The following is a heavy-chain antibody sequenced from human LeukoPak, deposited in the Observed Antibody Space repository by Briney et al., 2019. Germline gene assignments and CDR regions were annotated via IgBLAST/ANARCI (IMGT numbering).Heavy chain of an antibody. Sequence: ASVKVSCKTSGYIFTPHHIHWMRQAPRQGRELLGWVSAANNPEYSQKFQGRVVITRDASATTSSLELNSLRSEDTAVYYCAVSVEMPPIPSFDYWGQGTLVTVSS. CDR2: VSAANNP. J-gene: IGHJ4*02. CDR3: AVSVEMPPIPSFDY. V-gene: IGHV1-3*01. CDR1: GYIFTPHH. D-gene: IGHD5-24*01.